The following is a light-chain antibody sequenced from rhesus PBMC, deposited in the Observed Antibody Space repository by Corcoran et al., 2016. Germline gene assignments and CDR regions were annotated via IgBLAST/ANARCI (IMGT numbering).Light chain of an antibody. CDR3: QQYNNWWT. V-gene: IGKV3-35*01. Sequence: EIVMTQSPATLSLSPGERATLSCRASQSVSNNLAVYQQKPGQAPRLLIYYASNRATGIPDRFGGSGSGTDFTLTISSLESEDVGIYYCQQYNNWWTFGQGTKVEVK. CDR1: QSVSNN. J-gene: IGKJ1*01. CDR2: YAS.